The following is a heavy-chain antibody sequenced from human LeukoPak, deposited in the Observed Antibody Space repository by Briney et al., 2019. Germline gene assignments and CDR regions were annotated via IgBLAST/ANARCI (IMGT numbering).Heavy chain of an antibody. Sequence: GGSLRLSCAASGFTFSSYAMHWVRQAPGKGLEYVSGISSNGGSTYNTNSAKGRFTISRDNSKNTLYLQMGSLRAEDMAMYYSARGWANAMDVWGQGTTVTVSS. D-gene: IGHD3-16*01. CDR3: ARGWANAMDV. V-gene: IGHV3-64*01. J-gene: IGHJ6*02. CDR1: GFTFSSYA. CDR2: ISSNGGST.